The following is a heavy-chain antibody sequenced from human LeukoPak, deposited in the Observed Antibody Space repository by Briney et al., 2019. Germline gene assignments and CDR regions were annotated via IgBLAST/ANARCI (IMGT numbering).Heavy chain of an antibody. CDR1: GYTFTSYY. V-gene: IGHV1-18*04. J-gene: IGHJ3*02. Sequence: ASVKVSCKASGYTFTSYYMHWVRQAPGQGLEWMGWISPYNGKTNYAQKVQGRVTMTTDTSTSTAYMDLRSLRSDDTAVYYCARSYFYDSGGSPNAFDIWGQGTMVTVSS. D-gene: IGHD3-22*01. CDR3: ARSYFYDSGGSPNAFDI. CDR2: ISPYNGKT.